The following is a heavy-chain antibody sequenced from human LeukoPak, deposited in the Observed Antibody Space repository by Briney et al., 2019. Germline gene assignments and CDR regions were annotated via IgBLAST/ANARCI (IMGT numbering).Heavy chain of an antibody. Sequence: ASVKVSCKASGYTFTNYYIHWVRQAPGQGPEWMGIINSSGGSTSYAQKFQDRVTMTRDTSTSTLYLELNSLRSEDTAVYYCARDSHGSGIYGYWGQGTLVTVSS. D-gene: IGHD3-10*01. CDR1: GYTFTNYY. J-gene: IGHJ4*02. CDR3: ARDSHGSGIYGY. V-gene: IGHV1-46*01. CDR2: INSSGGST.